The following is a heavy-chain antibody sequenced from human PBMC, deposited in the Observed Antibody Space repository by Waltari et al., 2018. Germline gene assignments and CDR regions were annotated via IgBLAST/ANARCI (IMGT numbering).Heavy chain of an antibody. CDR1: GSTVGHWN. D-gene: IGHD3-10*01. Sequence: QVQLVESGGGVVQPGGSLSLSFAAAGSTVGHWNMLWVRRAPGKGLEWVAFIRYDGSNKYYADSVKGRFTISRDNSKNTLYLQMNSLRAEDTAVYYCAKDHETYYYGSGSYLDYWGQGTLVTVSS. CDR2: IRYDGSNK. V-gene: IGHV3-30*02. J-gene: IGHJ4*02. CDR3: AKDHETYYYGSGSYLDY.